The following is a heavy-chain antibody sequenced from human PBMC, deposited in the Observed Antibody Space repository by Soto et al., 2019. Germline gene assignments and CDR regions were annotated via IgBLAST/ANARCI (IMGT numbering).Heavy chain of an antibody. CDR1: GFTFSSYA. Sequence: GGSLRLSCAASGFTFSSYAMGGVRQAPGKGLEWVSAISGSGGSTYYADSVKGRFTISRDNSKNTLYLQMNSLRAEDTAVYYCAKGHMTTVTTTDYWGQGTLVTVSS. V-gene: IGHV3-23*01. D-gene: IGHD4-17*01. J-gene: IGHJ4*02. CDR3: AKGHMTTVTTTDY. CDR2: ISGSGGST.